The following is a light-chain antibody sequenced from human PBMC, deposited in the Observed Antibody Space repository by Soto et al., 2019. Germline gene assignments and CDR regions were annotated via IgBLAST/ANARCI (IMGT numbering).Light chain of an antibody. J-gene: IGKJ1*01. CDR3: QQYHSCPRT. V-gene: IGKV1-5*01. CDR1: QSISGY. Sequence: DIQMTQSPSTLSSSVGDTVTITCRASQSISGYLAWYQQKPGKAPKLLSLESGVPSRFIGSGSGTGFTLTISSLQPDDYASYYCQQYHSCPRTFGEGTRVEIK.